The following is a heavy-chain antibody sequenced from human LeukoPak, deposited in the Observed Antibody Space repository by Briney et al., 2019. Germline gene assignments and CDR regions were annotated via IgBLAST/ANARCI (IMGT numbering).Heavy chain of an antibody. Sequence: SCKASGGTFSSYAISWVRQAPGKGLEWVAVISYDGSNKYYADSVKGRFTISRDNSKNTLYLQMNSLRAEDTAVYYCARDPGITMVRGLVDYWGQGTLVTVSS. CDR3: ARDPGITMVRGLVDY. CDR1: GGTFSSYA. V-gene: IGHV3-30-3*01. D-gene: IGHD3-10*01. J-gene: IGHJ4*02. CDR2: ISYDGSNK.